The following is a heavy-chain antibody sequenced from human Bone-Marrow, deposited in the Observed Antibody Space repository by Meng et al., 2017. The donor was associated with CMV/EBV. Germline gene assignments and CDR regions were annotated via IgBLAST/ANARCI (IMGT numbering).Heavy chain of an antibody. CDR2: ISYDGKKK. D-gene: IGHD2-21*01. CDR1: GFTFSSYG. V-gene: IGHV3-30*04. J-gene: IGHJ3*02. Sequence: GESLKISCGASGFTFSSYGLHWVRQAPGKGLEWVAVISYDGKKKSYADSVKGRITISRDNSKNTLHLQMNSLRPEDTAMYYCARDTVYCGGDCPPAFDIWGQGTMVTVSS. CDR3: ARDTVYCGGDCPPAFDI.